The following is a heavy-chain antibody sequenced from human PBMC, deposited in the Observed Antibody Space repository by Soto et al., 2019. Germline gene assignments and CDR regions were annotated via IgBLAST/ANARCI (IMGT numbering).Heavy chain of an antibody. V-gene: IGHV3-23*01. Sequence: GGSLRLACAASGFTFSDYAMTWVRQAPGKGLEWVSHTSGNGGRTYYADSVKGRFTISRDNSRDTMHLQMNSLRAEDTALYYCTRTLFIAARGVEPFDYWGQGALVTVSS. CDR1: GFTFSDYA. J-gene: IGHJ4*02. CDR3: TRTLFIAARGVEPFDY. CDR2: TSGNGGRT. D-gene: IGHD6-6*01.